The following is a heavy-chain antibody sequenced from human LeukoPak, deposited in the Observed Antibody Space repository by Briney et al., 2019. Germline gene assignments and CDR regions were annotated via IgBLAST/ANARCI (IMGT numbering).Heavy chain of an antibody. D-gene: IGHD6-6*01. CDR2: ISSSSSTI. J-gene: IGHJ4*02. Sequence: GGSLRLSCAASGFTFSSYSVNWVRQAPGKGLEWVSYISSSSSTIYYADSVKGRFTISRDNAKNSLYLQMNSLRAEDTAVYYCARDGEQLVPWYFDYWGQGTLVTVSS. V-gene: IGHV3-48*04. CDR3: ARDGEQLVPWYFDY. CDR1: GFTFSSYS.